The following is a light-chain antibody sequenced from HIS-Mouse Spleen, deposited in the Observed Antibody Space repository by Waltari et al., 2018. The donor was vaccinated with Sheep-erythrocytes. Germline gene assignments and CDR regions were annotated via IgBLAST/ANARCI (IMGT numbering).Light chain of an antibody. CDR1: PSVSSY. Sequence: EIVLTQSPATLSLSPGERATLSCRASPSVSSYLAWYQQKPGQAPRLLIYDASNRATGIPARFSGSGSGTDFTLTISSLEPEDFAVYYCQQRSNWPPTFGQGTKVEI. CDR3: QQRSNWPPT. J-gene: IGKJ1*01. CDR2: DAS. V-gene: IGKV3-11*01.